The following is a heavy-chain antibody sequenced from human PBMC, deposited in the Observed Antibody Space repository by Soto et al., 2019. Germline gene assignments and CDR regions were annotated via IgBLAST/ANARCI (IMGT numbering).Heavy chain of an antibody. CDR3: AKGWNDLNLKLNRNSNYGMDF. J-gene: IGHJ6*04. D-gene: IGHD1-1*01. CDR2: IIPIFGTA. CDR1: GGTFSSYA. V-gene: IGHV1-69*06. Sequence: QVQLVQSGAEVKKPGSSVKVSCKASGGTFSSYAISWVRQAPGQGLEWMGGIIPIFGTANYAQKFQGRVTITADKSTRTANRELRSRRPENPAVYNFAKGWNDLNLKLNRNSNYGMDFWGKGTRSPSPQ.